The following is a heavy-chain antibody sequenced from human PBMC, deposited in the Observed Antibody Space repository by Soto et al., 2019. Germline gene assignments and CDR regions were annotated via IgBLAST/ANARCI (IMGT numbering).Heavy chain of an antibody. D-gene: IGHD4-17*01. CDR3: AREDDYGAAGFDP. Sequence: QVQLVESGGGVVQPGRSLRLSCEVSGFTFRSYAMHWVRQVPGKGLEWVAVISYDGRNKYYADSVKGRFTISRDNSKNTLYLQMNNLGAEDTAVYYCAREDDYGAAGFDPWGQGTLVTVSS. V-gene: IGHV3-30*04. CDR2: ISYDGRNK. J-gene: IGHJ5*02. CDR1: GFTFRSYA.